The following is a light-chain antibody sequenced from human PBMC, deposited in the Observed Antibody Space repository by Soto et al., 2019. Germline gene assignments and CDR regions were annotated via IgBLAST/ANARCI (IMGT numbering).Light chain of an antibody. J-gene: IGKJ1*01. CDR3: QQTYSSPET. V-gene: IGKV1-39*01. Sequence: DIQMTQSPSSLSAAVGDRVTITCRASQSISNYLNWFQQKPGNPPKLLIYAASTLQGGVPSRFSGRGSGTDFTLTNSSLHPEDFATYYCQQTYSSPETFGQGTKVEI. CDR1: QSISNY. CDR2: AAS.